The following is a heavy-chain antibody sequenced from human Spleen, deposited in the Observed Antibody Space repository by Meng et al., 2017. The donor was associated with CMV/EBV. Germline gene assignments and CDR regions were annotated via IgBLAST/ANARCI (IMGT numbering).Heavy chain of an antibody. D-gene: IGHD3-9*01. J-gene: IGHJ4*02. V-gene: IGHV3-7*01. CDR1: GLTFNLYW. CDR2: IKEDGSEK. CDR3: ARDRSDILTVNDY. Sequence: GESLKISCAASGLTFNLYWMSWVRQAPGKGLEWVANIKEDGSEKYYVDSVKGRFTISRDNAKNSLYLQMNSLRAEDTAVYYCARDRSDILTVNDYWGQGTLVTVSS.